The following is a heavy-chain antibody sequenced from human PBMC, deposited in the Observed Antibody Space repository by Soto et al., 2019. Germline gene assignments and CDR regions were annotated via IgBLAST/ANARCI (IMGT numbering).Heavy chain of an antibody. CDR3: ASGEGSSEGFDY. CDR1: GYTFTSYG. D-gene: IGHD6-6*01. Sequence: ASVKVSCKASGYTFTSYGISWVPQAPGQGLEWMGWISAYNGNTNYAQKLQGSVTMTTDTSTSTDYMELRSLRSDDTAGYYCASGEGSSEGFDYWGQGTLVTVSS. J-gene: IGHJ4*02. CDR2: ISAYNGNT. V-gene: IGHV1-18*01.